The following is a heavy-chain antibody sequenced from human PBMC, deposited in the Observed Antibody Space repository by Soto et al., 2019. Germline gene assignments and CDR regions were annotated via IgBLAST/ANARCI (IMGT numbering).Heavy chain of an antibody. Sequence: EVQLVESGGGLVQPGGSLRLSCAASGFTFSTYWMHWVRQAPGKGLVWVSRIKSDGSSTTYADSVKGRFTISRDNAKNTLYLQMNSLRVEDTAVYYCARSDWFDPWGQGTLDTVSS. V-gene: IGHV3-74*01. CDR1: GFTFSTYW. CDR2: IKSDGSST. J-gene: IGHJ5*02. CDR3: ARSDWFDP.